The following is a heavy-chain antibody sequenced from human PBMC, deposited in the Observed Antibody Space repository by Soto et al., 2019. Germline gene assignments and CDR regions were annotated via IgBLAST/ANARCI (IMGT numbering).Heavy chain of an antibody. Sequence: GGSLRLSCAAYRFSFIDYYMSWICQAPWKGLEWVSYISSSGSTIFYADSVKGRFTISRDNAKNSLYLQMNSLRAEDTAVYYCARGAAMAYGMDVWGQGTTVTVSS. D-gene: IGHD5-18*01. V-gene: IGHV3-11*01. CDR2: ISSSGSTI. CDR3: ARGAAMAYGMDV. J-gene: IGHJ6*02. CDR1: RFSFIDYY.